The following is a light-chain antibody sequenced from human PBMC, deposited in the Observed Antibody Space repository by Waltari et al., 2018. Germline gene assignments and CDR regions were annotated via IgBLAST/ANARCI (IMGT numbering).Light chain of an antibody. CDR2: GAS. CDR3: QQYNNWPPVT. CDR1: QSVSSN. J-gene: IGKJ2*01. V-gene: IGKV3-15*01. Sequence: EILMTQPPATLSVSPGERATLSCRASQSVSSNLAWYQQKPGQAPRLLIYGASTRATGIPARFSGSGSGTEFTLTISSLQSEDFAVYYCQQYNNWPPVTFGQGTKLEIK.